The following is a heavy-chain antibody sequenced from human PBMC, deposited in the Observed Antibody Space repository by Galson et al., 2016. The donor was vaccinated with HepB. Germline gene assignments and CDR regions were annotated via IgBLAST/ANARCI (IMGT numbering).Heavy chain of an antibody. V-gene: IGHV3-7*01. Sequence: SLRLSCAASGFTFSRNWMSWVRQAPGKGLEWVANIKRDGSDKSYVDSVKGRFTISRDNAKNSLYLQMDSLRAEDTAVYYCARHDDTFDPWGQGTLVTVSS. CDR1: GFTFSRNW. CDR3: ARHDDTFDP. D-gene: IGHD1-1*01. J-gene: IGHJ5*02. CDR2: IKRDGSDK.